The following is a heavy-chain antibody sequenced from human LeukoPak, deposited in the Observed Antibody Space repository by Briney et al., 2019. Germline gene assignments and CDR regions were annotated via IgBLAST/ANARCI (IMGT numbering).Heavy chain of an antibody. CDR2: INHSGST. D-gene: IGHD2-2*02. V-gene: IGHV4-34*01. J-gene: IGHJ5*02. CDR1: GGTFSGYY. CDR3: AREREDIVVVPAAIRRDWFDP. Sequence: SETLSLTCAVYGGTFSGYYWSWIRQPPGKGLEWIGEINHSGSTNYNPSLMSRVTMSVDTSKNQFSLKLSSVTAADTAVYYCAREREDIVVVPAAIRRDWFDPWGQGTLVTVSS.